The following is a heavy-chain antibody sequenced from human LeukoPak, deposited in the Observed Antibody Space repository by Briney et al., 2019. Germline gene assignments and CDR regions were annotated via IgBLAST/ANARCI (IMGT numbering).Heavy chain of an antibody. CDR3: ARDTGDGYNLYYFDY. V-gene: IGHV1-69*04. J-gene: IGHJ4*02. Sequence: ASVKVSCKASGYTFTSYGISWVRQAPGQGLEWMGRIIPILGIANYAQKFQGRVTITADKSTSTAYMELSSLRSEDTAVYYCARDTGDGYNLYYFDYWGQGTLVTVSS. CDR2: IIPILGIA. D-gene: IGHD5-24*01. CDR1: GYTFTSYG.